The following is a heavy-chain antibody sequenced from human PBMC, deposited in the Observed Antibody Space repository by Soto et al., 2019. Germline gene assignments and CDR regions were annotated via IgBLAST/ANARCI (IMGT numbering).Heavy chain of an antibody. D-gene: IGHD6-19*01. CDR3: AGDRQFFY. V-gene: IGHV3-30*03. CDR2: ISYDGSRQ. Sequence: QVHLVECGGGVVQPGRSLRLSCAASGFTFNHSGMHWVRQAPGKGLEWLAVISYDGSRQYYADSVEGRFTISRDNSKKTLHLQMNSLRPEDTAVYYCAGDRQFFYWGQGTLVTVSS. J-gene: IGHJ4*02. CDR1: GFTFNHSG.